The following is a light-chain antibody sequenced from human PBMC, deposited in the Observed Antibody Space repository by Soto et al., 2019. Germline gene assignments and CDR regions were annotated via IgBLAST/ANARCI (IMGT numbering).Light chain of an antibody. V-gene: IGLV1-44*01. J-gene: IGLJ1*01. CDR3: AAWDVTLNGHV. CDR1: TSNIGENT. Sequence: QSVLTQPPSVSGTLGQGVTISCSGSTSNIGENTVAWFQQLPGTAPKVLIYVTDRRPSGVPDRFSGSKSGTSAYLAISGLQWEDEADYYCAAWDVTLNGHVFGTGTKLTVL. CDR2: VTD.